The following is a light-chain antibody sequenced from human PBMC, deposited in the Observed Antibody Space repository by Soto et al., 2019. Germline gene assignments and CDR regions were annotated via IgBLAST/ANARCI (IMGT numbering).Light chain of an antibody. Sequence: VVMTQSPLSLPVTLGEPASVSCRSSQSLVDNDGYSYLSWFQQRPGQSPRRLIYKISNRDSGVPDRFCGSGSDTDFTPKISRVEPEDVAVYYCMQGTHWPYTFGQGTQLEIK. CDR1: QSLVDNDGYSY. CDR3: MQGTHWPYT. V-gene: IGKV2-30*01. J-gene: IGKJ2*01. CDR2: KIS.